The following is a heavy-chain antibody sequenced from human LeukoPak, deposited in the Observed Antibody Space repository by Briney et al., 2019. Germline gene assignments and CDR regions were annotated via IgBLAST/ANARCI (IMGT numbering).Heavy chain of an antibody. CDR1: GYTFTSYG. J-gene: IGHJ5*02. CDR3: ARGRVVVPAAMYRNWFDP. D-gene: IGHD2-2*01. Sequence: ASVTVSSKASGYTFTSYGISWVRQAPGQGLEWMGWISAYNGNTNYAQKLQGRVTMTTDTSTSTAYMELRSLRSDDTAVYYCARGRVVVPAAMYRNWFDPWGQGTLVTVSS. CDR2: ISAYNGNT. V-gene: IGHV1-18*01.